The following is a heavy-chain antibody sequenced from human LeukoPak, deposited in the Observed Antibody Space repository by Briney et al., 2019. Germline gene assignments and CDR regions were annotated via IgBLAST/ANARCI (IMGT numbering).Heavy chain of an antibody. Sequence: PGGSLRHSCAASGFTFDDYAMHWVRQAPGKGLEWVSGISWNSGSIGYADSVKGRFTISRDNAKNSLYLQMNSLRAEDTALYFCARDRGSGRYPAGDYWGQGTLVTVSS. CDR2: ISWNSGSI. D-gene: IGHD1-26*01. CDR3: ARDRGSGRYPAGDY. V-gene: IGHV3-9*01. CDR1: GFTFDDYA. J-gene: IGHJ4*02.